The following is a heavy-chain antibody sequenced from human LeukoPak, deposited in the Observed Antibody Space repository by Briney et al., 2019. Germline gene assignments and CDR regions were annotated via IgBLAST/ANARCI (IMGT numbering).Heavy chain of an antibody. CDR1: GGTFSSYT. D-gene: IGHD3-22*01. Sequence: SVKVSCKASGGTFSSYTISWVRQAPGQGLEWMGRIIPIVGIANYAQKFQGRVTITADKSTSTAYMELSSLRSEDTAVYYCANSGDFYDSSYYFDYWGQGTLVTVSS. CDR2: IIPIVGIA. J-gene: IGHJ4*02. CDR3: ANSGDFYDSSYYFDY. V-gene: IGHV1-69*02.